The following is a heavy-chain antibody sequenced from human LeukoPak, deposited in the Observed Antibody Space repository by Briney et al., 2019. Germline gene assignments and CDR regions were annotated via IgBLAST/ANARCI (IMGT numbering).Heavy chain of an antibody. V-gene: IGHV4-4*02. CDR1: GGSISSSNW. CDR2: IYHSGST. J-gene: IGHJ6*02. Sequence: SETLSLTCAVSGGSISSSNWWSWVRQPPGKGLEWIGEIYHSGSTNYNPSLKSRVTISVDKSKNQFSLKLSSVTAADTAVYYCPRAGRGTLLQGVHSTMDVWGQGTTVTVSS. CDR3: PRAGRGTLLQGVHSTMDV. D-gene: IGHD2-15*01.